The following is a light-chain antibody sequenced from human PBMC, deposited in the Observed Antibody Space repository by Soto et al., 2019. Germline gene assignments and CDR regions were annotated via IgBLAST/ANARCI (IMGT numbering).Light chain of an antibody. Sequence: EIVMTQSPATLSVSPGERATLSCRASQSVSSNLAWYQQRPGQAPRLLIYGASTRAPGFPARFSGSGSGTEFTLTISSLQSEDFAVYYCKQYNNWPRTFGQGTKVDIK. CDR1: QSVSSN. CDR2: GAS. V-gene: IGKV3-15*01. CDR3: KQYNNWPRT. J-gene: IGKJ1*01.